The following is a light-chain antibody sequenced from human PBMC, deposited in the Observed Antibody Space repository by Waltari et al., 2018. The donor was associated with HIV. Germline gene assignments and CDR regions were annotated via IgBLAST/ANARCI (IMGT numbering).Light chain of an antibody. Sequence: DIQMTQSPSFVSASVGDKITITCHATQGVTHRLAWYQQRPGGAPHLLIYDASRLQDGVPSRFSGTGSGTFFTLTISDVQPEDFAMYYCQHANSFPHTFGGGTRV. J-gene: IGKJ4*01. V-gene: IGKV1-12*01. CDR2: DAS. CDR3: QHANSFPHT. CDR1: QGVTHR.